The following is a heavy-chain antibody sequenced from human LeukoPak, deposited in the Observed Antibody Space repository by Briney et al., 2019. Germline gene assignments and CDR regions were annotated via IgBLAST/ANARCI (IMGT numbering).Heavy chain of an antibody. CDR3: AKVGSGSYLY. J-gene: IGHJ4*02. CDR1: GYTFTSYP. D-gene: IGHD1-26*01. CDR2: INTHTGNS. Sequence: GASVKVSCKASGYTFTSYPMNWVRQAPGQGLEWMGSINTHTGNSTYAQGFTGRFVFSFDTSVSTAYLQISSLKAEDIAVYYCAKVGSGSYLYWGQGTLVTVSS. V-gene: IGHV7-4-1*02.